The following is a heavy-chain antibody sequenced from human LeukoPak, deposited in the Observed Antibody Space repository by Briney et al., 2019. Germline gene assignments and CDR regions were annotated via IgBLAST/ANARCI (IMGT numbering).Heavy chain of an antibody. J-gene: IGHJ5*02. CDR3: AKGPSYGSGRGNWFDP. D-gene: IGHD3-10*01. Sequence: PGGSLRLSCAASGFTFDDCGMHWVRQAPGKGLEWVSGISWNSGSIGYADSVKGRFTISRDNAKNSLCLQMNSLRAEDTALYYCAKGPSYGSGRGNWFDPWGQGTLVTVSS. V-gene: IGHV3-9*01. CDR2: ISWNSGSI. CDR1: GFTFDDCG.